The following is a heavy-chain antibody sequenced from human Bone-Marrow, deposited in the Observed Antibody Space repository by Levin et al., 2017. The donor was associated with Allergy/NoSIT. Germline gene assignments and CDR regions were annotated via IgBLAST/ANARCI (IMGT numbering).Heavy chain of an antibody. J-gene: IGHJ6*02. CDR3: ARGAITFGGVIVRYYYGMDV. Sequence: SVKVSCKTSGGIFSNYAISWVRQAPGQGLEWMGGIIPMFGTANYAQKFQGRVTITADKSTSTAYMELSSLRSEDTAVYYCARGAITFGGVIVRYYYGMDVWGQGTTVTVSS. D-gene: IGHD3-16*02. CDR2: IIPMFGTA. CDR1: GGIFSNYA. V-gene: IGHV1-69*06.